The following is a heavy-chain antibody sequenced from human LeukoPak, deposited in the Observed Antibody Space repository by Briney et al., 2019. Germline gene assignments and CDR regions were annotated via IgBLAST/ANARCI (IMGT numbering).Heavy chain of an antibody. CDR3: ARVGDHLSFDY. Sequence: PSETLSLTCAVYGGSFSGYYWSWIRQPPGKGLEWIGETNHSGSTNYDPSLKSRVTISVDTSKNQFSLKLRSVTAADTAVYYCARVGDHLSFDYWGQGTLVTVSS. J-gene: IGHJ4*02. V-gene: IGHV4-34*01. D-gene: IGHD2-21*02. CDR1: GGSFSGYY. CDR2: TNHSGST.